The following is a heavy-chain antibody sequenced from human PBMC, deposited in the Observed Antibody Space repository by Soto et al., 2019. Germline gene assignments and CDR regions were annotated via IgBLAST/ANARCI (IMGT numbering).Heavy chain of an antibody. J-gene: IGHJ2*01. CDR2: ISYDGSNK. CDR3: ARPLWRDDYNWGYFDL. D-gene: IGHD4-4*01. CDR1: GFTFSSYA. Sequence: QVQLVESGGGVVQPGRSLRLSCAASGFTFSSYAMHWVRQAPGKGLEWVAVISYDGSNKYYADSVKGRFTISRDNSKNTRYMQMKSLRTEDPAVYYCARPLWRDDYNWGYFDLWGRGTLVTVSS. V-gene: IGHV3-30-3*01.